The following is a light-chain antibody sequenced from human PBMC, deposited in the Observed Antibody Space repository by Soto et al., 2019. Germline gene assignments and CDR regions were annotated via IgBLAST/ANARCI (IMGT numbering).Light chain of an antibody. CDR3: QQRNNWPRT. Sequence: EIVLTQSPATLSLSPGERANLSCRASQSIINNLAWYQQKPGQVPRLLIYDASNRATGIPARFSGSGSETDFTLTISSLEPEDFALYYCQQRNNWPRTFGQGTKVEIK. V-gene: IGKV3-11*01. J-gene: IGKJ1*01. CDR2: DAS. CDR1: QSIINN.